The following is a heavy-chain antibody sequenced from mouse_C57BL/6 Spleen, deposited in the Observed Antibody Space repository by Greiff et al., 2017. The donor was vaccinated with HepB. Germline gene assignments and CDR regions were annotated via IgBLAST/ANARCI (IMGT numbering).Heavy chain of an antibody. CDR3: ARRDYYGSSPFAY. D-gene: IGHD1-1*01. CDR1: GFSLSTSGMG. CDR2: IYWDDDK. J-gene: IGHJ3*01. V-gene: IGHV8-12*01. Sequence: QVTLKESGPGILQSSQTLSLTCSFSGFSLSTSGMGVSWIRQPSGKGLEWLAHIYWDDDKRSNPSLKSRLTISKDTSRNQVFLKITSVDTADTATYYCARRDYYGSSPFAYWGQGTLVTVSA.